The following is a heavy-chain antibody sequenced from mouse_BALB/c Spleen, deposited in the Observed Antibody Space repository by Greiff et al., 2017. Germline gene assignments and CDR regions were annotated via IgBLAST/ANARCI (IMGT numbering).Heavy chain of an antibody. CDR3: ARGGHRTYAMDY. V-gene: IGHV5-4*02. CDR2: ISDGGSYT. D-gene: IGHD3-1*01. CDR1: GFTFSDYY. Sequence: VQLVESGGGLVQPGGSLKLSCAASGFTFSDYYMYWVRQTPEKRLEWVATISDGGSYTYYPDSVKGRFTISRDNAKNNLYLQMSSLKSEDTAMYYCARGGHRTYAMDYWGQGTSVTVSS. J-gene: IGHJ4*01.